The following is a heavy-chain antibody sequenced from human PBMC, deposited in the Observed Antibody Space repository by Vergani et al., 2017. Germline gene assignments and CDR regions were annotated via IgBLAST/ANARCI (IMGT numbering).Heavy chain of an antibody. V-gene: IGHV4-34*01. CDR3: ARGLYYDFWSGYYFGADYFDY. CDR1: GGSFSGYY. J-gene: IGHJ4*02. CDR2: INHSGST. Sequence: QLQLQESGPGLVKPSETLSLTCTVYGGSFSGYYWSWIRQPPGKGLEWIGEINHSGSTNYNPSLKSRVTISVDTSKNQFSLKLSSVTAADTAVYYCARGLYYDFWSGYYFGADYFDYWGQGTLVTVSS. D-gene: IGHD3-3*01.